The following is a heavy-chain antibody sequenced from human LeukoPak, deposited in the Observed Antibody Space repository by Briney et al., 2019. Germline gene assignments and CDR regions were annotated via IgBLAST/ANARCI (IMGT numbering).Heavy chain of an antibody. CDR3: ARGPPSLEWLMGYFDY. Sequence: ASVKVSCKASGYTFTGYYMHWVRQAPGQGLEWMGWINPNSGGTNYAQKFQGRVTMTRDTSISTAYMELSRLRSDDTAVYYCARGPPSLEWLMGYFDYWGQGTLVTVSS. CDR1: GYTFTGYY. V-gene: IGHV1-2*02. J-gene: IGHJ4*02. CDR2: INPNSGGT. D-gene: IGHD3-3*01.